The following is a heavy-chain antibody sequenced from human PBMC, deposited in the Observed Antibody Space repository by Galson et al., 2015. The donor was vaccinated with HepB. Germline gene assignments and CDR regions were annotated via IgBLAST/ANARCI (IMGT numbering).Heavy chain of an antibody. CDR2: ISWNSGSI. D-gene: IGHD3-16*01. Sequence: SLRLSCAASGFTFDDYAMHWVRQAPGKGLEWVSGISWNSGSIGYADSVKGRFTISRDNAKNSLYLQMNSLRAEDTALYYCAKELRGAEGVWGKGTTVTVSS. CDR1: GFTFDDYA. V-gene: IGHV3-9*01. CDR3: AKELRGAEGV. J-gene: IGHJ6*04.